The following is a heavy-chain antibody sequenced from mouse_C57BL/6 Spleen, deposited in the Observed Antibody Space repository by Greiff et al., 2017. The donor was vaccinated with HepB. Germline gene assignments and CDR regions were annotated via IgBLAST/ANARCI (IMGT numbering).Heavy chain of an antibody. D-gene: IGHD2-3*01. Sequence: QLKQSGAELVRPGTSVKVSCKASGYAFTNYLIEWVKQRPGQGLEWIGVINPGSGGTNYNEKFKGKATLTADKSSSTAYMQLSSLTSEDSAVYFCARWNDGYYADYWGQGTSVTVSS. CDR1: GYAFTNYL. CDR3: ARWNDGYYADY. V-gene: IGHV1-54*01. CDR2: INPGSGGT. J-gene: IGHJ4*01.